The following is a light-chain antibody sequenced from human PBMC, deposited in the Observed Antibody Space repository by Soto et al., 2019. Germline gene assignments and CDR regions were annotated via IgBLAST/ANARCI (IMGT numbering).Light chain of an antibody. Sequence: MTQSHSTLSASVGDRVTITCRXSQSLNHYLAWYQQKPGQAPRLLIYDASTRATGIPARFSGSGSGTEFTLTISSLQSKDFAVYYCQQYNNWHPLTFGGGTKVDI. V-gene: IGKV3D-15*01. CDR3: QQYNNWHPLT. CDR1: QSLNHY. CDR2: DAS. J-gene: IGKJ4*01.